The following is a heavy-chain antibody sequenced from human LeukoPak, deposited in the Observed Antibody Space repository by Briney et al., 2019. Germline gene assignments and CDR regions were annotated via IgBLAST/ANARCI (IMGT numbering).Heavy chain of an antibody. CDR3: AKDLHGSGSYYNNYFDY. Sequence: GGSLRLSCAASGFTFSSYAMSWVRQAPGKGLEWVSAISGSGGSTYYADSVKGRFTISRDNSKNTLYLQMNSLRAEDTAVCYCAKDLHGSGSYYNNYFDYWGQGTLVTVSS. D-gene: IGHD3-10*01. CDR2: ISGSGGST. CDR1: GFTFSSYA. J-gene: IGHJ4*02. V-gene: IGHV3-23*01.